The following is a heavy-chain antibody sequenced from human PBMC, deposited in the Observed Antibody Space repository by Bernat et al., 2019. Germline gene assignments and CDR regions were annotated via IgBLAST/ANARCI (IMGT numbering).Heavy chain of an antibody. CDR3: ARSGRITIFGVAHSGAFDI. J-gene: IGHJ3*02. CDR2: INPNSGGT. Sequence: QVQLVQSGAGVKKPGASVKVSCKASGYTFTGYYMHWVRQAPGQGLEWMGWINPNSGGTNYAQKLQDWVTMTRDTSISTAYMELSRLRSDDTAVYYCARSGRITIFGVAHSGAFDIWGQGTMVTVSS. D-gene: IGHD3-3*01. CDR1: GYTFTGYY. V-gene: IGHV1-2*04.